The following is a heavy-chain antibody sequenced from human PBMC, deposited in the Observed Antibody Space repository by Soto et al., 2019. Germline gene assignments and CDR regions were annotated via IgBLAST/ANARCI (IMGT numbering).Heavy chain of an antibody. CDR3: ARGVTGGAFDI. D-gene: IGHD7-27*01. Sequence: SETLSLTCAVYGGSFSGYYWSWIRQPPGKGLEWIGEINHSGSTNYNPSLKSRVTISVDTSKNHFSLKLSSVTAADTAVYYCARGVTGGAFDIWGQGTMVTVSS. J-gene: IGHJ3*02. CDR2: INHSGST. V-gene: IGHV4-34*01. CDR1: GGSFSGYY.